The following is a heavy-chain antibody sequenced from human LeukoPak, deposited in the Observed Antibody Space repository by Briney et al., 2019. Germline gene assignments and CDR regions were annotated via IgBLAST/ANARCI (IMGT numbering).Heavy chain of an antibody. V-gene: IGHV3-23*01. CDR2: IYENGGTT. Sequence: GGSLRLSCVGSGFTFRSHAMSWVRQAPEKGLEFVSGIYENGGTTYYADSVKGRFSISRDNSKNTLYLQMNSLRAEDTAVYYCAKDDYDFWSGYPGGFDPWGQGTLVTVSS. J-gene: IGHJ5*02. CDR1: GFTFRSHA. CDR3: AKDDYDFWSGYPGGFDP. D-gene: IGHD3-3*01.